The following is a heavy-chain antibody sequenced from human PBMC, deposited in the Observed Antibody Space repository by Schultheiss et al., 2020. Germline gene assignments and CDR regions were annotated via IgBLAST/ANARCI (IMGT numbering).Heavy chain of an antibody. J-gene: IGHJ5*02. D-gene: IGHD6-13*01. V-gene: IGHV1-2*02. Sequence: ASVKVSCKASGYSFTGYYMHWVRQAPGQGLEWMGWINPNSGGTNYAQKFQGRVTMTRDTSISTAYMELSRLRSDDTAVYYCARGSWSGSNWFDPWGQGTLVTVYS. CDR3: ARGSWSGSNWFDP. CDR1: GYSFTGYY. CDR2: INPNSGGT.